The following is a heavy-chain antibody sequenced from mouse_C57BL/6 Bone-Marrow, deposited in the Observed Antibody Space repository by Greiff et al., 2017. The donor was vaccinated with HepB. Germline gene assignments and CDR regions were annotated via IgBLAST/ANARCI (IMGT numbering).Heavy chain of an antibody. CDR2: IDPSDSYT. J-gene: IGHJ3*01. Sequence: QVQLQQPGAELVMPGASVKLSCKASGYTFTSYWMHWVKQRPGQGLEWIGEIDPSDSYTNYNQKFKGKSTLTVDKSSSTAYMQLSSLTAEDSAVYYCAISTGVPWFADWGQGTLVTVSA. V-gene: IGHV1-69*01. D-gene: IGHD2-1*01. CDR3: AISTGVPWFAD. CDR1: GYTFTSYW.